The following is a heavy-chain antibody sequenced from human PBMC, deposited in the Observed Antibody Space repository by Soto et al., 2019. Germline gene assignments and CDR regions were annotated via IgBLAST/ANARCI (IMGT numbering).Heavy chain of an antibody. CDR2: IYYSGST. CDR1: GGSISCYY. D-gene: IGHD5-12*01. Sequence: QVQLQESGPGLVKPSETLSLTCTVSGGSISCYYWSWIRQPPGKGLEWIGYIYYSGSTNYNPSLKSRVTISVDTSKNQFSLKLSSVTAADTAGDYCARSPTWTANWFDPWGQGTLVTVSS. J-gene: IGHJ5*02. CDR3: ARSPTWTANWFDP. V-gene: IGHV4-59*01.